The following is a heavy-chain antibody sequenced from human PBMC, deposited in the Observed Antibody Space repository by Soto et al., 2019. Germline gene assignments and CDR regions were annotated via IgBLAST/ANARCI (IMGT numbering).Heavy chain of an antibody. V-gene: IGHV4-30-2*01. J-gene: IGHJ5*02. D-gene: IGHD1-26*01. Sequence: PSVPLCLTCAVSGGSISNRGYSWSWIRQPPGKGLEWIGYIYHSGSTYYNPSLKSRVTISVDRSKNQFSLKLSSVTAADTAVYYCARTPTPWGQGTLVTVSS. CDR1: GGSISNRGYS. CDR3: ARTPTP. CDR2: IYHSGST.